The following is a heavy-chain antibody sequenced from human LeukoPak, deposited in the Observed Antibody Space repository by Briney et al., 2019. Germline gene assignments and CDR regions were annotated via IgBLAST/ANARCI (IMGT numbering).Heavy chain of an antibody. J-gene: IGHJ3*02. CDR1: GGSISSYY. D-gene: IGHD4-23*01. CDR3: ARALRLWGGNSGIAFDI. CDR2: IYNSGST. Sequence: SETLSLTCTVSGGSISSYYWSWIRQPPGKGLEWIGYIYNSGSTNYNHSLKSRVTVSEDMSNNQFSLKLSSVTAADTAVYYCARALRLWGGNSGIAFDIWGQGTMVTVSS. V-gene: IGHV4-59*01.